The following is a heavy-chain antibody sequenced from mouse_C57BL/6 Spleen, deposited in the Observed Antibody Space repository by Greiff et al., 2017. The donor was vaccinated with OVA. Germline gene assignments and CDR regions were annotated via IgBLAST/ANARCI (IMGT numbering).Heavy chain of an antibody. Sequence: VQLQQPGAELVKPGASVKLSCKASGYTFTSYWMQWVNQRPGQGLEWIGEIDPSDSYTNYNQKFKGKATLTVDTSSSTAYMQLSSLTSEDSAVYYCARGGYDGYYYFDYWGQGTTLTVSS. CDR3: ARGGYDGYYYFDY. J-gene: IGHJ2*01. CDR1: GYTFTSYW. V-gene: IGHV1-50*01. D-gene: IGHD2-3*01. CDR2: IDPSDSYT.